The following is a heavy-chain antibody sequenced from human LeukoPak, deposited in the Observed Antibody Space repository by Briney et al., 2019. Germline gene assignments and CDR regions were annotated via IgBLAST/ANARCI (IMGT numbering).Heavy chain of an antibody. J-gene: IGHJ6*02. CDR1: GYTFTGYY. CDR3: TRDHCSYINCYEDYYYGMDV. D-gene: IGHD2-2*01. CDR2: INPNTGAT. V-gene: IGHV1-2*02. Sequence: ASVKVSCKASGYTFTGYYMHWVRQAPGQGLEWMGWINPNTGATDIAQKFQGRVTMARDTSISAAYMELSRLRSDDTAVYYCTRDHCSYINCYEDYYYGMDVWGQGTTVTVSS.